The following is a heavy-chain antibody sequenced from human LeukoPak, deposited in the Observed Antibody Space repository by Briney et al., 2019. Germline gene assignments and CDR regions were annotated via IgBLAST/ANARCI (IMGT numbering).Heavy chain of an antibody. V-gene: IGHV3-48*01. J-gene: IGHJ4*02. Sequence: PGGSLRLSCAASGLTFSSYSMLWVRQAPGKGLEWVSHISSSSSTIYYADSVKGRFTISRDNAKNSLYLQMNTLRAEDTAVYYCARDRHKYNYDSGGYPPYWGQGTLVTVSS. CDR1: GLTFSSYS. CDR2: ISSSSSTI. CDR3: ARDRHKYNYDSGGYPPY. D-gene: IGHD3-22*01.